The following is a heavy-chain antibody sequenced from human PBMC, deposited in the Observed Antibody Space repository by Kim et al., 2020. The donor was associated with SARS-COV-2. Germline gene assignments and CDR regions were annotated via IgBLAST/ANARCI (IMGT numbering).Heavy chain of an antibody. CDR3: VKDNSSWYHYFDY. CDR1: GFTFGDYA. Sequence: GGSLRLSCAASGFTFGDYALHWVRQAPGKGLEWISGISWNSGTKDYADSVKGRFTISRDNAKNSLYLEMNSLRAEDTAFYYCVKDNSSWYHYFDYWGQGTLVTVSS. D-gene: IGHD6-13*01. V-gene: IGHV3-9*01. J-gene: IGHJ4*02. CDR2: ISWNSGTK.